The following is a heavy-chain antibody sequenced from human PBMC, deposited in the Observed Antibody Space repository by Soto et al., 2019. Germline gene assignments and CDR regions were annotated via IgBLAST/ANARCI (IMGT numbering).Heavy chain of an antibody. CDR1: GGPLNGYY. J-gene: IGHJ4*02. CDR2: INHSGSG. CDR3: ARVVRGWHPHFGS. D-gene: IGHD2-21*01. V-gene: IGHV4-34*01. Sequence: PSETLSLTCAAYGGPLNGYYWCWIRQPPGKGLEWIGEINHSGSGNYNPSLKSRVTISLDTSKNQFSLKLDSVTAADPAVYYCARVVRGWHPHFGSWGQGTRVAVAS.